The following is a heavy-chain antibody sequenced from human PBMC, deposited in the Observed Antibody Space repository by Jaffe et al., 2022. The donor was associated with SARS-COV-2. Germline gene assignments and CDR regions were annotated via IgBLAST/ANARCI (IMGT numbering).Heavy chain of an antibody. CDR2: ISGSGGST. J-gene: IGHJ6*02. Sequence: EVQLLESGGGLVQPGGSLRLSCAASGFTFSSYAMSWVRQAPGKGLEWVSAISGSGGSTYYADSVKGRFTISRDNSKNTLYLQMNSLRAEDTAVYYCAKDPSVAREYDSSGYTSHYGMDVWGQGTTVTVSS. CDR3: AKDPSVAREYDSSGYTSHYGMDV. V-gene: IGHV3-23*01. CDR1: GFTFSSYA. D-gene: IGHD3-22*01.